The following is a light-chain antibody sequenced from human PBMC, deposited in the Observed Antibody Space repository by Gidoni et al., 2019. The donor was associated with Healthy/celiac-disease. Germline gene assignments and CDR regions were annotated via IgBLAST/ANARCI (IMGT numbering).Light chain of an antibody. V-gene: IGKV1-6*01. CDR3: LQDYNYPLT. Sequence: AIQMTQSPSALSASVGDRVTITCRASQGIRNDLGWYQQKPGKAPKLLIYAASSLQSGVPSRFSGSGSGTDFTLTISSLQPEDFATYYCLQDYNYPLTFXGXTKVEIK. CDR2: AAS. J-gene: IGKJ4*01. CDR1: QGIRND.